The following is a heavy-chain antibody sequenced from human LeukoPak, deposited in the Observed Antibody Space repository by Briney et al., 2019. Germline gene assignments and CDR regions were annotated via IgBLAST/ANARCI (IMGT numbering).Heavy chain of an antibody. V-gene: IGHV3-48*01. CDR3: ARGRGVDRFDY. J-gene: IGHJ4*02. D-gene: IGHD3-16*01. CDR2: ISSSSSTI. CDR1: GFTFSSYS. Sequence: GGSLRLSCAASGFTFSSYSMNWVRQAPGKGLEWVSYISSSSSTIYYADSVKGRFTISRDNAKNSLYLQMNSLRAEDTALYYCARGRGVDRFDYWGQGTLVTVSS.